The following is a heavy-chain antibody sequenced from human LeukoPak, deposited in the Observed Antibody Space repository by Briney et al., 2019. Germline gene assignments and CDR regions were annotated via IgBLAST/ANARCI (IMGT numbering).Heavy chain of an antibody. CDR1: GGTFSSYA. CDR3: AREFQSEPEYYYYRYV. J-gene: IGHJ6*03. V-gene: IGHV1-69*13. D-gene: IGHD1-26*01. CDR2: IIPIFGTA. Sequence: SVKVSCKASGGTFSSYAISWVRQAPGQGLEWMGGIIPIFGTANYAQKFQGRVTITADESTSTAYMGLSSLRSEDTAVNYCAREFQSEPEYYYYRYVCGKGTTVTVSS.